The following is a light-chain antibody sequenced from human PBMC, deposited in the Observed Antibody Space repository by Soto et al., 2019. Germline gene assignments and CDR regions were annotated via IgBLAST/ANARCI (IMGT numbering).Light chain of an antibody. Sequence: EIVLTQSPGTLSLSPGERATLSCRASQSVSSSYLGWYQQKPGQAPRLLIYGASSRATGIPDRFSGSGSGTAIPLSISRLEPEQFAVYYCQQYGSSPPFSFGPGTKVDIK. CDR2: GAS. CDR3: QQYGSSPPFS. J-gene: IGKJ3*01. V-gene: IGKV3-20*01. CDR1: QSVSSSY.